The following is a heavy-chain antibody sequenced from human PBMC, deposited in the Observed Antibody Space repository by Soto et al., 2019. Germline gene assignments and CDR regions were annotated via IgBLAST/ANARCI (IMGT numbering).Heavy chain of an antibody. Sequence: PGGSLRLSCAASGFTFDDYAMHWARQAPGKGLEWVSGISWNSGSIGYADSVKGRFTISRDNAKNSLYLQMNSLRAEDTALYYCAKDFARQLWSILDYWGQGTLVTVSS. D-gene: IGHD5-18*01. CDR2: ISWNSGSI. J-gene: IGHJ4*02. CDR3: AKDFARQLWSILDY. V-gene: IGHV3-9*01. CDR1: GFTFDDYA.